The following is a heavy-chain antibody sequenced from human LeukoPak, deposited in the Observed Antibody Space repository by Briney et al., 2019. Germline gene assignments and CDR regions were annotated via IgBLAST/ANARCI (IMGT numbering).Heavy chain of an antibody. J-gene: IGHJ4*02. CDR2: ISGSGGST. D-gene: IGHD5-12*01. CDR1: GFTFSSYA. Sequence: PGGSLRLSCAASGFTFSSYAMSWVRQAPGKGLEWVSAISGSGGSTYYADSVKGRFTISRDNSKNTLYLQMNSLRAEDTAVYCCAPDPNKWLRNYWGQGTLVTVSS. V-gene: IGHV3-23*01. CDR3: APDPNKWLRNY.